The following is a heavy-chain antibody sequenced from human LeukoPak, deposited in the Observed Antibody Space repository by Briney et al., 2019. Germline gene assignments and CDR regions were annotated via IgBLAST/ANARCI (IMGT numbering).Heavy chain of an antibody. Sequence: GGXLRLSCAVSGFNVRSNYMSWVRQAPGKGLEWVSAIYSGGTTYYADSVKGRFTISRDNSKNMLYLQMNSLRVEDTAVYYCARDHTSWDPFDYWGQGTLVTVSS. V-gene: IGHV3-66*02. CDR2: IYSGGTT. D-gene: IGHD1-26*01. J-gene: IGHJ4*02. CDR3: ARDHTSWDPFDY. CDR1: GFNVRSNY.